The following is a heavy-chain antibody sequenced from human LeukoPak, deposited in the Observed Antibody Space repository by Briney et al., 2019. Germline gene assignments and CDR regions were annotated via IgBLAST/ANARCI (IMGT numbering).Heavy chain of an antibody. V-gene: IGHV4-59*11. J-gene: IGHJ5*02. CDR2: ISYIGST. CDR3: ARVLNIDWFDP. CDR1: DDSFSSHY. D-gene: IGHD2/OR15-2a*01. Sequence: PSETLSLTCAVSDDSFSSHYWTWIRQPPGKGLEWIGYISYIGSTNYNPSLKSRVTISIDTSKNQFSLKLSSVTAADTAVYCCARVLNIDWFDPWGQGTLVTVSS.